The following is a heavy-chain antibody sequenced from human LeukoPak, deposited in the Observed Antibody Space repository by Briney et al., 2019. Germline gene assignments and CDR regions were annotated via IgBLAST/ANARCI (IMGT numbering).Heavy chain of an antibody. CDR2: ISGSGGSDSGGNT. Sequence: PGGSLRLSCAASGFTLSSYAITWVRQAPGKGWEWVSVISGSGGSDSGGNTYYADSLKGRFTISRDNSRNTLYLQMNSLRAEDTAVYYCTRDAGTAGAERLDYWGQGTLVTVSS. D-gene: IGHD2-21*02. J-gene: IGHJ4*02. V-gene: IGHV3-23*01. CDR1: GFTLSSYA. CDR3: TRDAGTAGAERLDY.